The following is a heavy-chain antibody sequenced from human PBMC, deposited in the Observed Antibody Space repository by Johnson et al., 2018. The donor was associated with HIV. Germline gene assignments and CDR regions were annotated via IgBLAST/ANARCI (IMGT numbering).Heavy chain of an antibody. V-gene: IGHV3-30*02. CDR3: AKDRSEAGLYDAFDI. CDR1: GFTFSSYG. D-gene: IGHD3/OR15-3a*01. Sequence: VQLVESGGGVVQPGGSLRLSCAASGFTFSSYGLHWVRQAPGKGLQWVAFIRNDGDNIYYAYSVTGRFTISRDNSKNTLYLQVNSLRAEDTALYYCAKDRSEAGLYDAFDIWGQGTGVTVSS. CDR2: IRNDGDNI. J-gene: IGHJ3*02.